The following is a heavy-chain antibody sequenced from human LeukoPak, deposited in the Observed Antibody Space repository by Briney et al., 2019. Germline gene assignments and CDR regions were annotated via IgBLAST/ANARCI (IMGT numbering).Heavy chain of an antibody. Sequence: SETLSLTCTISGGSITSDNFYWSWIRQPPGKGLEWIGYIYHSGSTHYNASLKSRLIMSVDTSKNLFSLKLSSVTAADTAVYYCARDRPGGSSLDYWGQGTLVTVSS. CDR2: IYHSGST. CDR1: GGSITSDNFY. V-gene: IGHV4-30-4*02. D-gene: IGHD6-13*01. J-gene: IGHJ4*02. CDR3: ARDRPGGSSLDY.